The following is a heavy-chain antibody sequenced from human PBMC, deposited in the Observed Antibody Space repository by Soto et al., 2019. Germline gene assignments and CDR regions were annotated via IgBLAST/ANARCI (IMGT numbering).Heavy chain of an antibody. J-gene: IGHJ6*02. V-gene: IGHV3-30-3*01. Sequence: QVQLVESGGGVVQPGRSLRLSCAASGFTFSSYAMHWVRQAPGKGLEWVAVISYDGSNKYYADSVKGRSTISRDNSKNTLYLQMNSLRAEDTAVYYCARAQYSSSWSFSRWWEQTYYYGMDVWGQGTTVTVSS. CDR3: ARAQYSSSWSFSRWWEQTYYYGMDV. CDR2: ISYDGSNK. CDR1: GFTFSSYA. D-gene: IGHD6-13*01.